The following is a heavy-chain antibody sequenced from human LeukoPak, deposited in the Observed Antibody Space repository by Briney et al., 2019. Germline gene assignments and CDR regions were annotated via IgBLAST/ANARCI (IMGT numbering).Heavy chain of an antibody. CDR3: ARQRDGQSLYYFDY. D-gene: IGHD5-24*01. CDR1: GGSVKSGNYF. Sequence: SETLSLTCSVSGGSVKSGNYFWSWIRQPPGKGLEWIGYISSSGSTHYNPSLKSRVTISIDTSKNHFSLNLTSVTAADTAVYYCARQRDGQSLYYFDYWGQGTLVTVSS. V-gene: IGHV4-61*01. J-gene: IGHJ4*02. CDR2: ISSSGST.